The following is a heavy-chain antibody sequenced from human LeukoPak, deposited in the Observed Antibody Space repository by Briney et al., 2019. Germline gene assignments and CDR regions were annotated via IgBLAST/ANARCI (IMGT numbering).Heavy chain of an antibody. J-gene: IGHJ6*02. CDR2: INHSGSS. CDR1: GESFSGYS. CDR3: ARLLSGSYSYYYYYGMDV. V-gene: IGHV4-34*01. D-gene: IGHD1-26*01. Sequence: SETLSLTCAVYGESFSGYSWSWIRQPPGKGLEWIGEINHSGSSNYNPSLKSRVTISVDTSKNQFSLKLSSVTAADTAVYYCARLLSGSYSYYYYYGMDVWGQGTTVTVSS.